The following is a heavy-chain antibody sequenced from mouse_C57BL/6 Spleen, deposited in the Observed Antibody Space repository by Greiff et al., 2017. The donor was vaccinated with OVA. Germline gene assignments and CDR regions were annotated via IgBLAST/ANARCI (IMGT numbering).Heavy chain of an antibody. CDR3: RGTTVVGTSSYYFDY. D-gene: IGHD1-1*01. CDR1: YTFTDYYM. V-gene: IGHV1-83*01. Sequence: VQLVESGPELVKPGASVKMSCKASGYTFTDYYMHWVKQKPGKGLEWIGEIYPGSGNTYYNEKFKGKATLTADTSSSTAYMQLSSLTSEDSAVYFCARGTTVVGTSSYYFDYWGQGTTLTVSS. CDR2: YPGSGNTY. J-gene: IGHJ2*01.